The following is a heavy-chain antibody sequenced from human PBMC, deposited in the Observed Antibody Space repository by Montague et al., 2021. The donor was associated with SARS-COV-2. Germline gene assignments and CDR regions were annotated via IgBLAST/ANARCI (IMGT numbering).Heavy chain of an antibody. CDR3: ARATLGITMIVVVMTAIDYYFDY. D-gene: IGHD3-22*01. Sequence: SETLSLTCVVSGDSISTDNWWTWVRLPPGKGLEWVGEIYHTGSTKYNPSLKSRVTISVDTSKNQFSLKLSSVTAADTAVYYCARATLGITMIVVVMTAIDYYFDYWGQGNLVTVSS. V-gene: IGHV4-4*02. J-gene: IGHJ4*02. CDR1: GDSISTDNW. CDR2: IYHTGST.